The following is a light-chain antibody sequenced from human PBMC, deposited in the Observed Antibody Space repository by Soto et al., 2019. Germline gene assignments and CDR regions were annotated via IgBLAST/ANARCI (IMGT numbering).Light chain of an antibody. J-gene: IGLJ1*01. V-gene: IGLV2-11*01. CDR1: SSDVGGYNY. CDR3: CSYAGSYTVV. CDR2: DVS. Sequence: QYVLTQPRSVSGSPGQSVTISCTGTSSDVGGYNYVSWYQQHPGKAPKLMIYDVSKRPSGVPDRFSGSKSGNTASLTISGLQAEDEADYYCCSYAGSYTVVFGTGTKLTVL.